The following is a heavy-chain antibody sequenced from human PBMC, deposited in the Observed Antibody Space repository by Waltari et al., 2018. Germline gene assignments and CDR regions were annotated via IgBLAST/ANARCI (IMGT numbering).Heavy chain of an antibody. D-gene: IGHD2-15*01. CDR2: TSYNGKNT. CDR1: GFNFTSFG. CDR3: AKQALSAFIDY. Sequence: QVLLVESGGAVVQPGRSLRLSCTASGFNFTSFGMHWVRQAPGKGLEWLSVTSYNGKNTLYAASVKGRFTIARDNSKNTLYLQLNNLKIEDTAIYYCAKQALSAFIDYWGQGTLVTVSS. J-gene: IGHJ4*02. V-gene: IGHV3-30*18.